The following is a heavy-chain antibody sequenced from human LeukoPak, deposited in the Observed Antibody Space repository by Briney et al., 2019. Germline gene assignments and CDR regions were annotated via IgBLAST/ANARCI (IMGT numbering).Heavy chain of an antibody. D-gene: IGHD3-16*01. V-gene: IGHV3-74*01. J-gene: IGHJ4*02. CDR3: AKVGGADPFDH. CDR1: GFTFSSYW. CDR2: INSDESST. Sequence: GGSLRLSCAASGFTFSSYWMHWVRQALGKGLVWVSRINSDESSTNYADSVKGRFTISRDNAKNTLYLQMNSLRVEDTAVYYCAKVGGADPFDHWGQGTLVTVSS.